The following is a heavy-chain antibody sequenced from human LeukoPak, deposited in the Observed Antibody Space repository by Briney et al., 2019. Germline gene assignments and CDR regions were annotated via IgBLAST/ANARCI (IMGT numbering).Heavy chain of an antibody. CDR2: IYYSGNT. D-gene: IGHD3-3*01. CDR3: ARDSYYDFWSGYDN. Sequence: SETLSLTCTVSGGSISSYYWSWIRQPPGKGLEWIGYIYYSGNTNYNPSLKSRVTISVDTSKNQFSLNLSSVTAADTAVYYCARDSYYDFWSGYDNWGQGTLVTVSS. V-gene: IGHV4-59*01. J-gene: IGHJ4*02. CDR1: GGSISSYY.